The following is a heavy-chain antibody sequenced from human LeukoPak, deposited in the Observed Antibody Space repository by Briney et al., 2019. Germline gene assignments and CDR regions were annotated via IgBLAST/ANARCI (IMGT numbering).Heavy chain of an antibody. CDR2: IYPGDSDT. J-gene: IGHJ4*02. CDR3: ARTPSDYYDSSGYYSPTFDY. CDR1: GYSFTSYW. D-gene: IGHD3-22*01. V-gene: IGHV5-51*01. Sequence: GESLKISCKGSGYSFTSYWIGWVRQMPGKGLEWMGIIYPGDSDTRYSPSFQGQVTISADKSISTAYLQWSSLKASDTAMYYCARTPSDYYDSSGYYSPTFDYRGQGTLVTVSS.